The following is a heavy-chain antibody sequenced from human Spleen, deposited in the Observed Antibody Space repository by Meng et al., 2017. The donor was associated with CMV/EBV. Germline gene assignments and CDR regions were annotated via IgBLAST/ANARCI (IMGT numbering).Heavy chain of an antibody. CDR3: ARGGSTVPYYSPMDV. V-gene: IGHV4-59*10. CDR1: GGSFSGYY. J-gene: IGHJ6*02. D-gene: IGHD1-7*01. CDR2: IYTSGST. Sequence: SETLSLTCAVYGGSFSGYYWSWIRQPAGKGLEWIGRIYTSGSTNYNPSLKSRVTMSVDTSKNQFSLKLRSVTAADTAVYYCARGGSTVPYYSPMDVWGQGTTVTVSS.